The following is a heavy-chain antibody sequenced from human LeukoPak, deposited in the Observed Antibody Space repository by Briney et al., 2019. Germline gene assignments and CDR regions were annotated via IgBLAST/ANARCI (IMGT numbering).Heavy chain of an antibody. CDR1: GLSFSRFS. D-gene: IGHD4-17*01. Sequence: PGGSLRLSCAVSGLSFSRFSMIGVRQAPGKGLEWVASITSRSSYIYYADAVKGRFTISRDNVRNTLYLRMNSLRVEDSAVYYCARDPSLESNYGVYADFWGRGTLVTVSS. CDR3: ARDPSLESNYGVYADF. V-gene: IGHV3-21*06. CDR2: ITSRSSYI. J-gene: IGHJ4*02.